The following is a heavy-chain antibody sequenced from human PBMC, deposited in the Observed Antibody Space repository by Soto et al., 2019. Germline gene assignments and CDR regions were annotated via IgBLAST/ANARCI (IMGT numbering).Heavy chain of an antibody. J-gene: IGHJ6*03. Sequence: QLQLQESGPGLVKPLETLSLTCTVSGGSISSSSYYWGWIRQPPGKGLEWIGSIYYSGSTYYNPSLKSRATIPVDTSKNQYALKLSSVTAADTAVHFCARERERFLEWSHMDVWGKGTTVTVSS. CDR1: GGSISSSSYY. D-gene: IGHD3-3*01. CDR2: IYYSGST. CDR3: ARERERFLEWSHMDV. V-gene: IGHV4-39*02.